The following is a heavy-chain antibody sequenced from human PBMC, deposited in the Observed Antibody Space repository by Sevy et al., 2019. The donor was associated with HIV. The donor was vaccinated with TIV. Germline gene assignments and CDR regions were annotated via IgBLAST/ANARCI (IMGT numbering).Heavy chain of an antibody. CDR3: ARGVSETWIQLWFLDY. CDR1: GYTFTSYG. CDR2: ISAYNGNT. D-gene: IGHD5-18*01. V-gene: IGHV1-18*01. J-gene: IGHJ4*02. Sequence: ASVKVSCKASGYTFTSYGISWVRQAPGQGLEWMGWISAYNGNTNYAQKLQGRVTMTTDTSTSTAYMGLRSLRSDETAVYYCARGVSETWIQLWFLDYWGQGTLVTVSS.